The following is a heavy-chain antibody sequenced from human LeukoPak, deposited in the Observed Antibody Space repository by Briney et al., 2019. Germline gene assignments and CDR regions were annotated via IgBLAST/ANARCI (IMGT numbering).Heavy chain of an antibody. D-gene: IGHD3-3*01. CDR2: INPNSGGT. V-gene: IGHV1-2*02. J-gene: IGHJ4*02. CDR3: AREFGHYDFWSGYQRDYFDY. CDR1: GYTFTGYY. Sequence: ASVKVSCKASGYTFTGYYMHWVRQAPGQGLDWMGWINPNSGGTNYAPKFQGRVTMTRDTSISTAYMELSRLRSDDTAVYYCAREFGHYDFWSGYQRDYFDYWGQGTLVTVSS.